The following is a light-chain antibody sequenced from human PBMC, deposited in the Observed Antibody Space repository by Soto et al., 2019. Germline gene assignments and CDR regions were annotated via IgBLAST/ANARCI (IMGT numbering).Light chain of an antibody. V-gene: IGLV4-69*01. J-gene: IGLJ2*01. CDR2: LNRDGSH. CDR3: QTWDTVVV. Sequence: QPVLTQSPSASASLGASVKLTCTLSSGHSDYGIAWHQQQPDKGPRYLMKLNRDGSHNKGDGIPDRFSGSSSGAERYLTXXXXXXXXEXDYYCQTWDTVVVFGGGTKLTV. CDR1: SGHSDYG.